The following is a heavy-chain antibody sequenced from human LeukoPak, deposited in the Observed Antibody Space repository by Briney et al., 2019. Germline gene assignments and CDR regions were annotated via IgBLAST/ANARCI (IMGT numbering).Heavy chain of an antibody. Sequence: PGGSLRLSCAASGFTVSSNYVSWVRQAPGKGLEWVSSISSTGTYIYYTDSVKGRFTISRDIANSLLYLQMNSLRADDTAVYYCARDLDYSTGFDYWGQGTLVTVSS. CDR1: GFTVSSNY. V-gene: IGHV3-21*01. J-gene: IGHJ4*02. CDR3: ARDLDYSTGFDY. CDR2: ISSTGTYI. D-gene: IGHD4-11*01.